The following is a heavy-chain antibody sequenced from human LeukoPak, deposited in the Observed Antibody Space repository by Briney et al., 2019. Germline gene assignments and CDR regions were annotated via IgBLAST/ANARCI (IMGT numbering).Heavy chain of an antibody. V-gene: IGHV4-39*01. CDR2: IYYSGST. D-gene: IGHD2/OR15-2a*01. Sequence: SESLSLTCTVSGGSISSGSYYWGWIRQPPGKGLEWIGYIYYSGSTYYNPSLKSRVSISQDTSKNQFSLRLSSVTAADTAMYYCARRNPTSGYFDLWGRGTLVTVSS. CDR3: ARRNPTSGYFDL. CDR1: GGSISSGSYY. J-gene: IGHJ2*01.